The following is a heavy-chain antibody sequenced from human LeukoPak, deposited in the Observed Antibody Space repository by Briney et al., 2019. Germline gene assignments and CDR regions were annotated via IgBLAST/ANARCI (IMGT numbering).Heavy chain of an antibody. Sequence: PSETLSLTCTVSGGSISSSSYYWGWIRQPPGKGLEWIGGIYYSGSTYYNPSIKSRVTISVDTSKNQFSLNLSSVTAADTAVYYCALDTIGARPNFDYWGQGTLVTVSS. J-gene: IGHJ4*02. CDR3: ALDTIGARPNFDY. D-gene: IGHD4/OR15-4a*01. CDR1: GGSISSSSYY. V-gene: IGHV4-39*01. CDR2: IYYSGST.